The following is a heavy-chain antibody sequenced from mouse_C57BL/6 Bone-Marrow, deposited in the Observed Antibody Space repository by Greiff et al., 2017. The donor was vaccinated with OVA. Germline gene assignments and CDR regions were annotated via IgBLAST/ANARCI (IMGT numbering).Heavy chain of an antibody. D-gene: IGHD1-1*01. J-gene: IGHJ1*03. Sequence: EVQLVESGEGLVKPGGSLKLSCAASGFTFSSYAMSWVRQTPEKRLEWVAYISSGGDYIYYADTVKGRFTISRDNARNTLYLQMSSLKSEDTAMYYCTRDSYYYGSSSHWYFDVWGTGTTVTVSS. CDR2: ISSGGDYI. CDR1: GFTFSSYA. V-gene: IGHV5-9-1*02. CDR3: TRDSYYYGSSSHWYFDV.